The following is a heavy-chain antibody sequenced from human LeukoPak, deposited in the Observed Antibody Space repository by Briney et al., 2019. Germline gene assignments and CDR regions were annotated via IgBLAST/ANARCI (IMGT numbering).Heavy chain of an antibody. CDR3: ARALPSSWYYFDY. J-gene: IGHJ4*02. V-gene: IGHV3-48*03. CDR1: GFGFSSCE. CDR2: ISSSGSTI. Sequence: PGGSLRLSCAASGFGFSSCEMNWVRQAPGKGLERVSYISSSGSTIHYADSAKGRFTISRDNAKNSLYLQMNSLRAEDTAVYYCARALPSSWYYFDYWGQGTLVTVSS. D-gene: IGHD6-13*01.